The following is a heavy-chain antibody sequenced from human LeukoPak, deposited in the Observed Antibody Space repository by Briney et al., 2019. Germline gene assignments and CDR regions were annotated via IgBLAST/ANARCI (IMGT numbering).Heavy chain of an antibody. CDR3: ARGGITMVRGVLPLVDY. V-gene: IGHV1-3*01. D-gene: IGHD3-10*01. CDR1: GYTFTSYA. CDR2: INAGNGNT. J-gene: IGHJ4*02. Sequence: ASVKVSCKASGYTFTSYAMHWVRQAPGQRLEWMGWINAGNGNTKYSQKFQGRVTITRDTSASTAYMELSSLRSEDTAVYYCARGGITMVRGVLPLVDYWGQGTLVTVSS.